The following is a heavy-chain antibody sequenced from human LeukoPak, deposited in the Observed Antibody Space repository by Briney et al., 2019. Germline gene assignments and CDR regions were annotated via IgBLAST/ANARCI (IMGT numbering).Heavy chain of an antibody. D-gene: IGHD3-22*01. CDR1: GFSFSNYA. V-gene: IGHV3-23*01. CDR3: ARAYWHDRSGYYYFEY. J-gene: IGHJ4*02. Sequence: GGSLRLSCAASGFSFSNYAMTWVRQAPGKGLEWVSTISSSGGTTFYADSVKGRFTLSRDNSKNTLHLRMNSLRAEDTAVYYCARAYWHDRSGYYYFEYWGQGILVTVSS. CDR2: ISSSGGTT.